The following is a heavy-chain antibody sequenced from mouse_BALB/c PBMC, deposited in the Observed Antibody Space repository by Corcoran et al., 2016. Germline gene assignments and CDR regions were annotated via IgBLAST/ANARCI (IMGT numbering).Heavy chain of an antibody. CDR1: GYPFPNYG. D-gene: IGHD1-1*01. V-gene: IGHV9-3-1*01. CDR3: ARDYGSSHAWFAY. Sequence: QIQLVQSGPELKKPGETVKISCKASGYPFPNYGMNWVKQAPGKGLKWMGWINTYTGEPTYADDFKGRFAFSLETSASTAYLQINNLKNEDTATYFCARDYGSSHAWFAYWGQGTLVTVS. CDR2: INTYTGEP. J-gene: IGHJ3*01.